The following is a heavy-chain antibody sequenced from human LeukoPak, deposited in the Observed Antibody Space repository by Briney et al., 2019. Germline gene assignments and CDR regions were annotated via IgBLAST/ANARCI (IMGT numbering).Heavy chain of an antibody. CDR2: INDSGGT. CDR3: ARGPRRGYNYGRRYYGLDV. V-gene: IGHV4-34*01. J-gene: IGHJ6*02. D-gene: IGHD5-18*01. Sequence: SEALSLTCAVHGGSFSAYYWSWIRQPPGKGLELIGEINDSGGTNYNPSLRGRVTISVDTSKNQFSLMLRSVAAADTAVYWCARGPRRGYNYGRRYYGLDVWGQGTTVTVSS. CDR1: GGSFSAYY.